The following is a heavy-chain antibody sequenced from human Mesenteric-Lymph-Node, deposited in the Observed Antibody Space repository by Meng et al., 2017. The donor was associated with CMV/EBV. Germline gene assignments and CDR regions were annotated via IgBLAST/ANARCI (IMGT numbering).Heavy chain of an antibody. D-gene: IGHD3-16*01. CDR2: INQDGSER. CDR3: ARGGNWNKKLLWGSLDV. J-gene: IGHJ6*02. CDR1: GFSFSTYW. Sequence: GESLKISCAASGFSFSTYWMSWVRQAPGKGLEWVANINQDGSERFYVDSVKGRLIISRDNAKNSVYLQLDSLRAEDTAVYYCARGGNWNKKLLWGSLDVWGQGTTVTVSS. V-gene: IGHV3-7*01.